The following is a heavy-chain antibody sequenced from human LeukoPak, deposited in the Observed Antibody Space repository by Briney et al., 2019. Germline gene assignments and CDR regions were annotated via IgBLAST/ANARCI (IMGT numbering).Heavy chain of an antibody. CDR1: GFTFSDYY. CDR2: ISSSSSYT. CDR3: AGASGGIYDP. Sequence: GGSLRHSCAASGFTFSDYYMSWIRQAPGKGLEWVSYISSSSSYTNYADSVKGRFTISRDNAKNSPYLQMNSLRAEDTAVYYCAGASGGIYDPWGQGTLVTVSS. V-gene: IGHV3-11*06. D-gene: IGHD2-15*01. J-gene: IGHJ5*02.